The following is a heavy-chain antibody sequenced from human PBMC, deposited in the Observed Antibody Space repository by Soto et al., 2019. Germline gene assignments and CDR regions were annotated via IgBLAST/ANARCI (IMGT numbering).Heavy chain of an antibody. D-gene: IGHD6-19*01. CDR2: ISYDGSNK. J-gene: IGHJ4*02. CDR3: AKDSTLAVAGLDY. V-gene: IGHV3-30*18. CDR1: GFTFSSYG. Sequence: GGSLRLSCAASGFTFSSYGMHWVRQAPGKGLEWVAVISYDGSNKYYADSVKGRFTISRDNSKNTLYLQMNSLRAEDTAVYYCAKDSTLAVAGLDYWGQGTLVTVSS.